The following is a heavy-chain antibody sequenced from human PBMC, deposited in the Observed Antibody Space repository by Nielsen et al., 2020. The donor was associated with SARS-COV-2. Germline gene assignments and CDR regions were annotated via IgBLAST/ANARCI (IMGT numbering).Heavy chain of an antibody. Sequence: SLKISCAASGFTFDDYAMHWVRQAPGKGLEWVSGISWNSGSIGYADSVKGRFTISRDNSKNTLYLQMNSLRAEDTAVYYCANLQISSYSSSWYGRGDYWGQGTLVTVSS. CDR1: GFTFDDYA. D-gene: IGHD6-13*01. CDR2: ISWNSGSI. J-gene: IGHJ4*02. V-gene: IGHV3-9*01. CDR3: ANLQISSYSSSWYGRGDY.